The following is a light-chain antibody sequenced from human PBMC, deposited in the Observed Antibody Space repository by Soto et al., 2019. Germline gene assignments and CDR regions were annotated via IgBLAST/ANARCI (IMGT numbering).Light chain of an antibody. V-gene: IGLV2-14*01. Sequence: QSALTQPASVSGSPGQSITISCTGTISDIGGYNYVSWYQQHPGKAPKLMISDVSNRPSGVSDRFSGSKSGNTASLTISGLQAEDEADYYRSSYTSSSTRVFGGGTKLTVL. J-gene: IGLJ3*02. CDR2: DVS. CDR3: SSYTSSSTRV. CDR1: ISDIGGYNY.